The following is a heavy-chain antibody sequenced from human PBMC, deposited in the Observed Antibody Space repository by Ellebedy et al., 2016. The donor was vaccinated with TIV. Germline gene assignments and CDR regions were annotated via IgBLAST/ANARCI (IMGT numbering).Heavy chain of an antibody. Sequence: MPSETLSLTCAVYGGSFSGYYWSWIRQPPGKGLEWIGEINHSGSTNYNPSLKSRVTISVDTSKNQFSLKLSSVTAADTAVYYCARDSYYGSWSYQDYYYGMDVWGQGTTVTVSS. CDR3: ARDSYYGSWSYQDYYYGMDV. CDR2: INHSGST. J-gene: IGHJ6*02. D-gene: IGHD3-10*01. V-gene: IGHV4-34*01. CDR1: GGSFSGYY.